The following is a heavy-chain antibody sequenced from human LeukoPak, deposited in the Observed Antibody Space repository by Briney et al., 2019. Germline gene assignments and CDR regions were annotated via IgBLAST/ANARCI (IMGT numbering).Heavy chain of an antibody. CDR3: ARSVGAFDI. CDR1: GRSLSNSIYY. D-gene: IGHD1-26*01. CDR2: IYYSGST. J-gene: IGHJ3*02. V-gene: IGHV4-39*01. Sequence: PSETLSLTCIASGRSLSNSIYYRGWVRQPPGTGLEWIGSIYYSGSTYYNPSLKSRVTISVDTSKNQFSLKLSSVTAADTAVYYCARSVGAFDIWGQGTMVTVSS.